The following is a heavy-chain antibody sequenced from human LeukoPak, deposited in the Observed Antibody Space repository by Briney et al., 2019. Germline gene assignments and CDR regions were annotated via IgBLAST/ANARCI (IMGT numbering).Heavy chain of an antibody. CDR2: IYTSGST. CDR1: GGSISSGSYY. J-gene: IGHJ4*02. Sequence: SQTLSLTCTVSGGSISSGSYYWSWIRQPAGKGLEWIGRIYTSGSTNYNPSLKSRVTISVDTSKNQFSLKLSSVTAADPAVYYCAREARETYFDYWGQGTLVTVSS. V-gene: IGHV4-61*02. CDR3: AREARETYFDY. D-gene: IGHD1-26*01.